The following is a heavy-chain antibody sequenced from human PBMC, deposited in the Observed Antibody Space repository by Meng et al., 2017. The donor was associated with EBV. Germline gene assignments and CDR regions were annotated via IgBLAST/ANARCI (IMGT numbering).Heavy chain of an antibody. V-gene: IGHV1-3*01. CDR3: ARIGATIFGVVFPTYYFDY. CDR1: GYTFISYD. CDR2: INAGNGNT. J-gene: IGHJ4*02. D-gene: IGHD3-3*01. Sequence: QIWVLRAVLEFEKASLSVKVACNASGYTFISYDTHWVRQATGQSREWMRWINAGNGNTTYSQKFQGRATITRDTSASTAYMELSRLRSEDTAVYYCARIGATIFGVVFPTYYFDYWGQGTLVTVSS.